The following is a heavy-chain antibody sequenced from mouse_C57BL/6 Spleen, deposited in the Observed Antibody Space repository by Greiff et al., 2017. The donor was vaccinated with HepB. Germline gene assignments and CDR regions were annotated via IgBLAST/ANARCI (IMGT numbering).Heavy chain of an antibody. CDR3: ARARVYYGSSYGWYFDV. D-gene: IGHD1-1*01. J-gene: IGHJ1*03. V-gene: IGHV1-26*01. CDR1: GYTFTDYY. CDR2: INPNNGGT. Sequence: EVQLQQSGPELVKPGASVKISCKASGYTFTDYYMNWVKQSHGKSLEWIGDINPNNGGTSYNQKFKGKATLTVDKSSSTAYMELRSLTSEDSAVYYGARARVYYGSSYGWYFDVWGTGTTVTVSS.